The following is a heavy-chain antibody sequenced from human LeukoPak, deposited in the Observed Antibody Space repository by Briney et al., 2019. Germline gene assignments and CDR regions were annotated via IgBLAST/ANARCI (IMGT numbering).Heavy chain of an antibody. CDR2: IRADAVTT. J-gene: IGHJ4*02. Sequence: PGGSLRLSCAPSGFIFSHHGMNWVPQAPGKGLEWVSGIRADAVTTYYADSVKGRFIISRDNSKNTVYLQMNSLSAEDAAVYYCVKDDGWVQYANWGQGTLVTVSS. CDR1: GFIFSHHG. V-gene: IGHV3-23*01. CDR3: VKDDGWVQYAN. D-gene: IGHD5-24*01.